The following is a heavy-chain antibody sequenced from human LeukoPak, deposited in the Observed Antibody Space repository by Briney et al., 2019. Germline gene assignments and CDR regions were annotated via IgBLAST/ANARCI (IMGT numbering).Heavy chain of an antibody. CDR1: GGSISSSSYY. CDR2: IYYSGST. J-gene: IGHJ4*02. D-gene: IGHD5-12*01. V-gene: IGHV4-39*07. CDR3: ARLSSLSSGYDY. Sequence: PSETLSLTCTVSGGSISSSSYYWGWIRQPPGKGLEWIGSIYYSGSTNYNPSLKSRVTISVDTSKNQFSLKLSSVTAADTAVYYCARLSSLSSGYDYWGQGTLVTVSS.